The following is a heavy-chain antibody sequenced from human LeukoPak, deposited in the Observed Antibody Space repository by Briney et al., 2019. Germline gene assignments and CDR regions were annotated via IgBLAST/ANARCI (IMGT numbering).Heavy chain of an antibody. J-gene: IGHJ4*02. CDR2: INPSGGST. CDR3: ARDITPDFWSGYYRFDY. CDR1: GYTFTSYY. Sequence: ASVKVSCKASGYTFTSYYMHWVRQAPGQGLEWMGIINPSGGSTSYAQKFQGRVIMTRDTSTSTVYVELSSLRSEDTAVYYCARDITPDFWSGYYRFDYWGQGTLVTVSS. V-gene: IGHV1-46*01. D-gene: IGHD3-3*01.